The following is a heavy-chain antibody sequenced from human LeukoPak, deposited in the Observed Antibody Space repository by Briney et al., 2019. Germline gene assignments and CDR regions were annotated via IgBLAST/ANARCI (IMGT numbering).Heavy chain of an antibody. Sequence: SVKLSRKSAGGTFSNIAISWVRQPPGHGLGWMGVTIPTFGTANYAKKFQGRVTITADESASRAYMEMSRLRSEDTAVDYGARDGLVYDDNADLDWYFDLWGRGTLVTVSS. CDR2: TIPTFGTA. CDR1: GGTFSNIA. D-gene: IGHD2-8*01. J-gene: IGHJ2*01. V-gene: IGHV1-69*13. CDR3: ARDGLVYDDNADLDWYFDL.